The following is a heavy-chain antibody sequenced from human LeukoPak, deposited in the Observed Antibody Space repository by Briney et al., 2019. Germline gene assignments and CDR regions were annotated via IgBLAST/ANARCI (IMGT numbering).Heavy chain of an antibody. Sequence: GGSLRLSCDASGFTFSRHWMNWVRRAPGKGLEWVASKKQDYTPGYNVDSVKGRFNSSRDYAKNSLYLQLNSLRADDTSVYYRARGHSYGDYVDYLDYWGRGTLVTVSS. CDR3: ARGHSYGDYVDYLDY. D-gene: IGHD5-18*01. CDR2: KKQDYTPG. V-gene: IGHV3-7*01. J-gene: IGHJ4*02. CDR1: GFTFSRHW.